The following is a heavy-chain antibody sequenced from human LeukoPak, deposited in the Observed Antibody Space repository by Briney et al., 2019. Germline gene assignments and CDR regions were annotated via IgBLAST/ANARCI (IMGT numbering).Heavy chain of an antibody. V-gene: IGHV3-48*03. CDR1: GFTFSSYE. Sequence: GGSLRLSCAASGFTFSSYEMNWVRQAPGKGLEWVPYISSSGSTIYYADSVKGRFTISRDNAKNSLYLQMDSLRAEDTAVYYCAELGITMIGGVWGKGTTVTISS. CDR3: AELGITMIGGV. D-gene: IGHD3-10*02. CDR2: ISSSGSTI. J-gene: IGHJ6*04.